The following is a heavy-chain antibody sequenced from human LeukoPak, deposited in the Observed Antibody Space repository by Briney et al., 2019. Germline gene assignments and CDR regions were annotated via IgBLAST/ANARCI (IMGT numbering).Heavy chain of an antibody. Sequence: PGGSLRLSCTASGFSFSNFGMHWVRQAPGKGLEWVTLIYYDGTSRYHADSVKGRFTVSRDNSNNTVYLQMNSLRVEDTAVYYCARQTTVATDFWGQGTLVTVSS. V-gene: IGHV3-33*01. CDR3: ARQTTVATDF. CDR2: IYYDGTSR. CDR1: GFSFSNFG. J-gene: IGHJ4*02. D-gene: IGHD4-23*01.